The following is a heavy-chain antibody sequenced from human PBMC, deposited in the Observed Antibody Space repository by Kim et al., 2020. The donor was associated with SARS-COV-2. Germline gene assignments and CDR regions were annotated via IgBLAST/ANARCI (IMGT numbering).Heavy chain of an antibody. V-gene: IGHV4-39*01. Sequence: SETLSLTCTVSGGPISSSSYYWGWIRQPPGKGLEWIGSIYYSGSTYYNPSLKSRVTISVDTSKNQFSLKLSSVTAADTAVYYCARPMYSTSSYYFDYWGQGTLVTVSS. CDR3: ARPMYSTSSYYFDY. CDR2: IYYSGST. J-gene: IGHJ4*02. CDR1: GGPISSSSYY. D-gene: IGHD6-13*01.